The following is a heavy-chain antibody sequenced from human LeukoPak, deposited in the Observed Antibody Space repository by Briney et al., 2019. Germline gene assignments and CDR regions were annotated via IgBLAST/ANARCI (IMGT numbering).Heavy chain of an antibody. Sequence: GASVKVSCKASGYTFTSYDINWVRQATGQGLEWMGWMNPNSGNTGYAQKFQGRVTITRNTSISTAYMELSSLRSEDTAVYYCARRGSRRGQNWFDPWGQGTLVTVSS. D-gene: IGHD1-26*01. CDR1: GYTFTSYD. V-gene: IGHV1-8*03. CDR2: MNPNSGNT. J-gene: IGHJ5*02. CDR3: ARRGSRRGQNWFDP.